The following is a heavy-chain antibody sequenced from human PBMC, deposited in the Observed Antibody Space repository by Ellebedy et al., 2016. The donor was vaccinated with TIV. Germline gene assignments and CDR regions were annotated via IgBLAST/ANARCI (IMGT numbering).Heavy chain of an antibody. D-gene: IGHD3/OR15-3a*01. CDR1: GYTFTGYY. J-gene: IGHJ4*02. CDR2: INPIFGTA. CDR3: ARFERTGPPVS. V-gene: IGHV1-69*13. Sequence: AASVKVSCKASGYTFTGYYMHWVRQAPGQGLEWMGWINPIFGTANYAQKFQGRVTITADESTSTAYMELSSLRSEDTAVYYCARFERTGPPVSWGQGTLVTVSS.